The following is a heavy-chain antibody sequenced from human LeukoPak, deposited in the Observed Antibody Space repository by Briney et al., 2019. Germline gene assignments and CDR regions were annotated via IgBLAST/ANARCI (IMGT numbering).Heavy chain of an antibody. Sequence: GGSLRLSCAASGFRFTDAWMNWVRQAPGKGLEWVSYISSSSSTIYYADSVKGRFTISRDNAKNSLYLQMNSLRAEDTAVYYCASVVVPAAIPYTFDYWGQGTLVTVSS. CDR2: ISSSSSTI. J-gene: IGHJ4*02. CDR3: ASVVVPAAIPYTFDY. D-gene: IGHD2-2*02. CDR1: GFRFTDAW. V-gene: IGHV3-48*01.